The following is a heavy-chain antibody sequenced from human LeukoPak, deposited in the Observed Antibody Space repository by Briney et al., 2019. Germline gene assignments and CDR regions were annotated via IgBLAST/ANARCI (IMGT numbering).Heavy chain of an antibody. CDR3: ARDPLGAQFDY. J-gene: IGHJ4*02. CDR1: GFTFSTYE. Sequence: RGSLRLCCAASGFTFSTYEMNWVRQAPGQGLEWISYISTSGRTIFYADSVKGRFTISRDNAKNSLYLQMNSLRAEDTAVYYCARDPLGAQFDYWGQGTLVTVSS. V-gene: IGHV3-48*03. D-gene: IGHD1-26*01. CDR2: ISTSGRTI.